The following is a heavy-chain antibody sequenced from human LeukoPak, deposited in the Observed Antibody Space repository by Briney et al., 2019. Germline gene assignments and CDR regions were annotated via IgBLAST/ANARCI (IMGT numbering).Heavy chain of an antibody. CDR1: GFTFSSYA. CDR2: ISSSSSYI. D-gene: IGHD6-13*01. V-gene: IGHV3-21*01. Sequence: GGSLRLSCAASGFTFSSYAMSWVRQAPGKGLEWVSSISSSSSYIYYADSVKGRFTISRDNAKNSLYLQMNSLRAEDTAVYYCARRDIAAADNNFDYWGQGTLVTVSS. J-gene: IGHJ4*02. CDR3: ARRDIAAADNNFDY.